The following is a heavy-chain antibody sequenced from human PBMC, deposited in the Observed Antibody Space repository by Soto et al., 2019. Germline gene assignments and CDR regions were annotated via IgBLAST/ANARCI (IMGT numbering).Heavy chain of an antibody. CDR2: ISYDGSNK. Sequence: GGSLRLSCAASGFTFSSYGMHWVRQAPGKGLEWVAVISYDGSNKYYADSVKGRFTISRDNSKNTLYLQMNSLRAEDTAVYYCAKDLVGRRSSGPYVGTYYYYMDVWGKGTTVTVSS. D-gene: IGHD1-26*01. CDR3: AKDLVGRRSSGPYVGTYYYYMDV. V-gene: IGHV3-30*18. J-gene: IGHJ6*03. CDR1: GFTFSSYG.